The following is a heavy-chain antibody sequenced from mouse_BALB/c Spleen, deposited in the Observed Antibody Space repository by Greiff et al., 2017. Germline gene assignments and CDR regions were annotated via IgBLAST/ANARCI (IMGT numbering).Heavy chain of an antibody. J-gene: IGHJ4*01. CDR1: GFTFSSYT. CDR3: TRGGGNYRYAMDY. CDR2: ISSGGSYT. V-gene: IGHV5-6-4*01. Sequence: EVQLVESGGGLVKPGGSLKLSCAASGFTFSSYTMSWVRQTPEKRLEWVATISSGGSYTYYPDSVKGRFTISRDNAKNTLYLQMSSLKSEDTAMYYCTRGGGNYRYAMDYWGQGTSVTVSS. D-gene: IGHD2-1*01.